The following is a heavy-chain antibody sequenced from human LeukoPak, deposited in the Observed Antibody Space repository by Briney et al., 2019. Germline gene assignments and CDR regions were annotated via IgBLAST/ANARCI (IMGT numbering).Heavy chain of an antibody. Sequence: SGTLSLTCAVSGGSISSSNWWSWVRQPPGKGLEWIGEIYHSGSTNYNPSLKSRVTISVDKSKNQFSLKLSSVTAADTAVYYCARARRYCSGGSCSRANFDYWGQGTLVTVSS. CDR3: ARARRYCSGGSCSRANFDY. CDR2: IYHSGST. CDR1: GGSISSSNW. D-gene: IGHD2-15*01. J-gene: IGHJ4*02. V-gene: IGHV4-4*02.